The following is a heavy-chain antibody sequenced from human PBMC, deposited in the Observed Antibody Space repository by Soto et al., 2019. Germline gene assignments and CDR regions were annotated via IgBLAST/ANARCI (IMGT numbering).Heavy chain of an antibody. J-gene: IGHJ4*02. CDR2: ISAYNGNT. V-gene: IGHV1-18*01. CDR3: ARVQGSMVRGYFDY. Sequence: ASVKVSWKASGYSFTSYGMRWVRQDTGQGLEWMGWISAYNGNTNYAQKLQGRVTMTTDTSTSTAYMELRSLRSDDTAVYYCARVQGSMVRGYFDYWGQGTLVTV. D-gene: IGHD3-10*01. CDR1: GYSFTSYG.